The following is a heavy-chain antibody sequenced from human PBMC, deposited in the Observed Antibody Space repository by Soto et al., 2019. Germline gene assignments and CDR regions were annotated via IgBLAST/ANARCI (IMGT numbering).Heavy chain of an antibody. D-gene: IGHD4-17*01. J-gene: IGHJ4*02. V-gene: IGHV3-30*18. CDR3: AKARGVEVTTRFLDY. CDR1: GFTFSSYG. Sequence: VQLVESGGGVVQPGRSLRLSCAASGFTFSSYGMHWVRQAPGKGLEWVAVISYDGRNNNYADSVKGRFTIYGDNSKSTLDRQINILIAEYTAVYYCAKARGVEVTTRFLDYWGQGTLVTVSS. CDR2: ISYDGRNN.